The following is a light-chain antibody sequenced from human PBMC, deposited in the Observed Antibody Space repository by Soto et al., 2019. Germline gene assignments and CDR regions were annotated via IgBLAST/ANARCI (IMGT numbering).Light chain of an antibody. CDR3: QVCDSSSDHVV. V-gene: IGLV3-21*04. CDR2: YDS. Sequence: SYELTQPPSVSVAPGKTARITCGGNNIGSKSVHWYQQKPGQAPVLVIYYDSDRPSGIPERFSGSNSGNTATLTISRVAAGDEADYYCQVCDSSSDHVVFGGGTKLTVL. CDR1: NIGSKS. J-gene: IGLJ2*01.